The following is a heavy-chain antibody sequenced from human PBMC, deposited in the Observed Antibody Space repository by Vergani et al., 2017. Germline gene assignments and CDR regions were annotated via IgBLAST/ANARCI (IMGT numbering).Heavy chain of an antibody. CDR3: ARTLKFLAMDV. Sequence: EVQLVESGGGLVKPGGSLRLSWATSGFTLSDYWIDWVRRAPGKGLEWVARTRNKARGYSTDYAASVRGRFIVSRDASGKSVSLQMTRLRIDDTAVYFCARTLKFLAMDVWVKGTTVTVSS. J-gene: IGHJ6*04. CDR2: TRNKARGYST. V-gene: IGHV3-72*01. CDR1: GFTLSDYW. D-gene: IGHD3-3*01.